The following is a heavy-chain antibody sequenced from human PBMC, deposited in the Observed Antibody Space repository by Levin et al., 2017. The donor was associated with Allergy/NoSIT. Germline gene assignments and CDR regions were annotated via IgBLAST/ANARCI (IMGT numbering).Heavy chain of an antibody. D-gene: IGHD3-10*01. CDR2: IYYSGST. CDR1: GGSISSGDYY. Sequence: SETLSLTCTVSGGSISSGDYYWTWIRQPPGKGLEWIGYIYYSGSTYYNPSLESRVTISVDTSKNQFSLKLSSVTAADTAVYYCARGPYDSGSSRPFDYWGQGTLVTVSS. V-gene: IGHV4-30-4*01. J-gene: IGHJ4*02. CDR3: ARGPYDSGSSRPFDY.